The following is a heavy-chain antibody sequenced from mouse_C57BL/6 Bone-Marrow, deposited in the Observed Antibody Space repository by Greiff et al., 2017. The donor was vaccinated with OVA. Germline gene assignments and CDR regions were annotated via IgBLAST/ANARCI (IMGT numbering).Heavy chain of an antibody. J-gene: IGHJ1*03. CDR2: IYPSDSET. CDR1: GYTFTSYW. D-gene: IGHD1-1*01. V-gene: IGHV1-61*01. Sequence: QVQLQQPGAELVRPGSSVKLSCKASGYTFTSYWMDWVKQRPGQGLEWIGNIYPSDSETHYNQKFKDKATLTVDKSSSTAYMQLSSLTSEDSAVYYGARGGYYGSSYQYFDVWGTGTTVTVSS. CDR3: ARGGYYGSSYQYFDV.